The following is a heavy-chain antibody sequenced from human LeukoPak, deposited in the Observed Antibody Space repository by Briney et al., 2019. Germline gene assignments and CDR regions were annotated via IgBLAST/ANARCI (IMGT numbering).Heavy chain of an antibody. CDR1: GGSISSGSYY. V-gene: IGHV4-61*02. Sequence: PSQTLSLTCTVSGGSISSGSYYWSWIRQPAGKGLEWIGRIYTSGSTNYNPSLKSRVTISVDTSKNQFSLKLSSVTAADTAVYYCARGLRGYCSGGSCYRLYYYYYMDVWGKGTTVTVSS. CDR3: ARGLRGYCSGGSCYRLYYYYYMDV. CDR2: IYTSGST. J-gene: IGHJ6*03. D-gene: IGHD2-15*01.